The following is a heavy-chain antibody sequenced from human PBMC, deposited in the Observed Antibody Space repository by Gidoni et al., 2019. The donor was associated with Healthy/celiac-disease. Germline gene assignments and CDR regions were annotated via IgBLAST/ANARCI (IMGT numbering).Heavy chain of an antibody. J-gene: IGHJ4*02. CDR3: AKERLVGFDY. D-gene: IGHD6-25*01. CDR1: GFTFSSYA. CDR2: ISGSGGST. Sequence: EVQLLESGGGLVQPGGSLRLSCAASGFTFSSYAMSWVRQAPGKGLEGVSAISGSGGSTNYADSVKGRFTISRENSKNQLYLQMNSLRAEETAVYYCAKERLVGFDYWGQGTLVTGSS. V-gene: IGHV3-23*01.